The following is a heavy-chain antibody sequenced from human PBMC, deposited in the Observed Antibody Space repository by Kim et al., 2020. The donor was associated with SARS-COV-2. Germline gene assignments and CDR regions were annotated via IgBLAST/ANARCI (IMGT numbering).Heavy chain of an antibody. V-gene: IGHV3-33*06. Sequence: GGSLRLSCAASGFTFSSYAMHWVRQAPGKGLEWVAVIWYDGSNKYYADSVKGRFTISRDNSKNTLYLQMNSLRAEDTAVYYCAKELDYRKFYFYYGMDVWGQGTTVTVSS. CDR3: AKELDYRKFYFYYGMDV. CDR1: GFTFSSYA. J-gene: IGHJ6*02. D-gene: IGHD4-4*01. CDR2: IWYDGSNK.